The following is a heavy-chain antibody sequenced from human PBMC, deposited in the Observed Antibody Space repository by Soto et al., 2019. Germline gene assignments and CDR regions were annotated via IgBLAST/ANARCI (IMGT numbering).Heavy chain of an antibody. J-gene: IGHJ5*02. V-gene: IGHV4-59*01. CDR1: GGSISSYY. Sequence: SETLSLTCTVSGGSISSYYWSWIRQPPGKGLEWIGYIYYSGSTNYNPSLKSRVTISVDTSKNQFSLKLSSVTAADTAVYYCARGLAPGFWFDPWGQGTLVTVS. CDR2: IYYSGST. CDR3: ARGLAPGFWFDP.